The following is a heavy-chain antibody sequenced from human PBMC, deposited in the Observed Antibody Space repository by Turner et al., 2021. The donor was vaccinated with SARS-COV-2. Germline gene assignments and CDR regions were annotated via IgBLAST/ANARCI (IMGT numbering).Heavy chain of an antibody. J-gene: IGHJ4*02. CDR2: ISGSGGST. V-gene: IGHV3-23*01. D-gene: IGHD2-21*01. Sequence: EVQLLESGGCWVQPGGSLRLSCAASGFTFSSYAISWVRQAPGKRLEWVSAISGSGGSTYYADSVKGRFTISGDNSKTTLYLQIDSLRAEDTAVYYCAEDLGEYFYYWGQGTLVTVSS. CDR1: GFTFSSYA. CDR3: AEDLGEYFYY.